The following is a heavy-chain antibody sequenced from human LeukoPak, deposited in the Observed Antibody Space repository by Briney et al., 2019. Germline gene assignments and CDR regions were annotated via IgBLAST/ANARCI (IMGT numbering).Heavy chain of an antibody. D-gene: IGHD1-26*01. CDR1: GGSISSGSYY. V-gene: IGHV4-61*02. CDR2: IYTSGST. Sequence: SETLSLTCTVSGGSISSGSYYWSWIRQPAGKGLEWIGRIYTSGSTNYNPSLRSRVTISVDTSKNQFSLKLSSVTAADTAVYYCARDAYSGSYYGYWGQGTLVTVSS. CDR3: ARDAYSGSYYGY. J-gene: IGHJ4*02.